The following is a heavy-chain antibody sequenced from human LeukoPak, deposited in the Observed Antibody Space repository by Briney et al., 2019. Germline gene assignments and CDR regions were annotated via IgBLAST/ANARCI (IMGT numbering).Heavy chain of an antibody. CDR3: TTVSVGGYGGGDYYYYYMDV. CDR2: IKSKTDGGTT. Sequence: GGSLRLSCAASGFTFDDYGMSWVRQAPGKGLEWVGRIKSKTDGGTTDYAAPVKGRFTISRDDSKNTLYLQMKSLKTEDTAVYYCTTVSVGGYGGGDYYYYYMDVWGKGTTVTIYS. V-gene: IGHV3-15*01. CDR1: GFTFDDYG. J-gene: IGHJ6*03. D-gene: IGHD5-12*01.